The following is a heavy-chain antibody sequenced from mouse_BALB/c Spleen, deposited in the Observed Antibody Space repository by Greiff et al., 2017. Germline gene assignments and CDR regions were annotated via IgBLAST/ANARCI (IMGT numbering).Heavy chain of an antibody. V-gene: IGHV5-12-1*01. Sequence: EVQGVESGGGLVKPGGSLKLSCAASGFAFSSYDMSWVRQTPEKRLEWVAYISSGGGSTYYPDTVKGRFTISRDNAKNTLYLQMSSLKSEDTAMYYCAREGNYVEAMDYWGQGTSVTVSS. CDR1: GFAFSSYD. J-gene: IGHJ4*01. CDR2: ISSGGGST. D-gene: IGHD2-1*01. CDR3: AREGNYVEAMDY.